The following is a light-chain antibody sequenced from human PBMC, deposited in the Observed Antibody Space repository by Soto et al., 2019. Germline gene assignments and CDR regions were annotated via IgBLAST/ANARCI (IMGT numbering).Light chain of an antibody. V-gene: IGKV1-6*01. Sequence: IQMTESPSSLSASVGDRVTITCRASQAIRDDLAWYQQKPGKPPNLLVYAASTLQSGVLSRFSASGSGTDFTLTISGRQPEDFATYYCLTDYNRPRTFGQGTKVEI. CDR3: LTDYNRPRT. J-gene: IGKJ1*01. CDR1: QAIRDD. CDR2: AAS.